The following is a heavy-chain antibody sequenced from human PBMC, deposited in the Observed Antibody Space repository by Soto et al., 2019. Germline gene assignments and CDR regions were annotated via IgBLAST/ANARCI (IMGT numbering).Heavy chain of an antibody. CDR2: IKSKTDGGTT. CDR3: TTDRVYSGYDWETTRENRDY. CDR1: GFTFSNAW. Sequence: GGSLRLSCAASGFTFSNAWMNWVRQAPGKGLEWVGRIKSKTDGGTTDYAAPVKGRFTISRDDSKNTLYLQMNSLKTEDTAVYYCTTDRVYSGYDWETTRENRDYWGQGTLVTVSS. V-gene: IGHV3-15*07. D-gene: IGHD5-12*01. J-gene: IGHJ4*02.